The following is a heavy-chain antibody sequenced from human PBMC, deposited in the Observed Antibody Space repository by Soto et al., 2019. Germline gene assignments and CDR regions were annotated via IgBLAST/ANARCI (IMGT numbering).Heavy chain of an antibody. Sequence: ASVKVSCKTSGYTFTSYGISWVRQAPGQGLEWMGWITANNVNTNYAQKFQGRVTMTTDTSTATAYMELRSLRSDDTAVYYCARDMGGYYFEPNDDWGQGTLGTVSS. CDR3: ARDMGGYYFEPNDD. CDR2: ITANNVNT. J-gene: IGHJ4*02. D-gene: IGHD3-22*01. V-gene: IGHV1-18*01. CDR1: GYTFTSYG.